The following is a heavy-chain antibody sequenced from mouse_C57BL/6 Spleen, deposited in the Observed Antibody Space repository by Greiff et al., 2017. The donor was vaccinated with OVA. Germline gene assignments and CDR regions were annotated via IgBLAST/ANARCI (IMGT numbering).Heavy chain of an antibody. CDR1: GFTFTDYY. D-gene: IGHD2-3*01. CDR2: IRNKANGYTP. Sequence: DVHLVESGGGLVQPGGSLSLSCAASGFTFTDYYMRWVRQPPGKALEWLGFIRNKANGYTPEYSASVKGRFTISSDNSQRSLYRQRNARRAEDSAAGYCGRNGGYYVSCAGGGQGARVAVS. J-gene: IGHJ3*01. CDR3: GRNGGYYVSCAG. V-gene: IGHV7-3*01.